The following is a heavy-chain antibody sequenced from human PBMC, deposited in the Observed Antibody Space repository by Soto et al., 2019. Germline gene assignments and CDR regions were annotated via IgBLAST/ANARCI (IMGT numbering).Heavy chain of an antibody. Sequence: SVKVSCKASGFTFTSSAVQWVRQARGQRLEWIGWIVVGSGNTNYAQKFQERVTITRDMSTSTAYMELSSLRSEDTAVYYCAAAYDFWSGYHYYYGMDVWGQGTTVTVSS. D-gene: IGHD3-3*01. V-gene: IGHV1-58*01. CDR2: IVVGSGNT. J-gene: IGHJ6*02. CDR3: AAAYDFWSGYHYYYGMDV. CDR1: GFTFTSSA.